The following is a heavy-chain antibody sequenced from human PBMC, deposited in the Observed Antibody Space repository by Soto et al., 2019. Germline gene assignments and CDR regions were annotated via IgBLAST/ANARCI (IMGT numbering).Heavy chain of an antibody. J-gene: IGHJ2*01. Sequence: PSETLSLTCTVSGGSMTNFTYYWGWIRQPPGKGLEWIGSVYYTGTTYYNPSLRSRVTVSVDTSRSQFSLKLRSVTAADTALYYCARLRREVLISWYFDIWGRGTLVTVSS. CDR3: ARLRREVLISWYFDI. CDR1: GGSMTNFTYY. V-gene: IGHV4-39*01. D-gene: IGHD3-16*01. CDR2: VYYTGTT.